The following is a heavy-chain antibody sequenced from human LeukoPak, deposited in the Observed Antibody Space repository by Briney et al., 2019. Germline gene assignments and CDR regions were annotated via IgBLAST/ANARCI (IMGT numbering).Heavy chain of an antibody. CDR2: IRYDGSNK. CDR3: AKDARVVPAAMAYYYYYMDV. CDR1: GFTFSNYG. Sequence: GGSLRLSCAASGFTFSNYGMHWVRQAPGKGLEWVAFIRYDGSNKYYADSVKGRFTISRDNSKNTLYLQMNSLRAEDTAVYYCAKDARVVPAAMAYYYYYMDVWGKGTTVTISS. V-gene: IGHV3-30*02. D-gene: IGHD2-2*01. J-gene: IGHJ6*03.